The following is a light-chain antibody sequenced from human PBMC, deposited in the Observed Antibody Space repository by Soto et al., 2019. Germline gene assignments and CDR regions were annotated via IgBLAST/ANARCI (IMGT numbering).Light chain of an antibody. V-gene: IGLV1-40*01. J-gene: IGLJ2*01. CDR1: SSNIGAGYD. Sequence: QYVLTQPPSVSGAPGQRVTISCTGSSSNIGAGYDVHWYQQLPGTAPKLLIYGNSNRPSGVPDRFSGSKSGTSASLAITGLQAEDEADYYCQSYDSSLSAYVVFGGGTKVTVL. CDR2: GNS. CDR3: QSYDSSLSAYVV.